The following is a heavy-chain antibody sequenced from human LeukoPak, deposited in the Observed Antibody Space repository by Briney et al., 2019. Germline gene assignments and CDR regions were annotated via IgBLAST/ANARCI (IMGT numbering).Heavy chain of an antibody. D-gene: IGHD2-2*01. V-gene: IGHV1-2*02. CDR3: ARANALYCSSTSCLFDY. J-gene: IGHJ4*02. CDR1: GYTFTDYY. Sequence: GASVKVSCKASGYTFTDYYIHRVRQAPGQGLEWMAWINPNSGGTYYAQNFHDRITLTRGTPISTAYMELSRLRSDDTAIYYCARANALYCSSTSCLFDYWGQGTLVTVSS. CDR2: INPNSGGT.